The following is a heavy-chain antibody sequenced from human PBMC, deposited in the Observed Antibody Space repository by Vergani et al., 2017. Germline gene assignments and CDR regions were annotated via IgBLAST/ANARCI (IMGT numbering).Heavy chain of an antibody. Sequence: QVQLQQWGAGVVKPSGTLSLTCAVFGESFSSFYWSLIRQPPGKGLEWIGEINNDGHTNYNPSLESRVTVSRDTAKNQFSLNLMSVTAADTAVYYCATIGYRRWGYYFDYWGQGILVTVSS. D-gene: IGHD2-2*02. J-gene: IGHJ4*02. CDR2: INNDGHT. CDR3: ATIGYRRWGYYFDY. CDR1: GESFSSFY. V-gene: IGHV4-34*02.